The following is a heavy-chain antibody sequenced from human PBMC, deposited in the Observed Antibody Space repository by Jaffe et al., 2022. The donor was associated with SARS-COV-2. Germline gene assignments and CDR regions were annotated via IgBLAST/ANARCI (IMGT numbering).Heavy chain of an antibody. J-gene: IGHJ4*02. CDR2: ISYDGSNK. V-gene: IGHV3-30-3*01. D-gene: IGHD3-10*01. CDR3: ARDRGASPPRDFDY. CDR1: GFTFSSYA. Sequence: QVQLVESGGGVVQPGRSLRLSCAASGFTFSSYAMHWVRQAPGKGLEWVAVISYDGSNKYYADSVKGRFTISRDNSKNTLYLQMNSLRAEDTAVYYCARDRGASPPRDFDYWGQGTLVTVSS.